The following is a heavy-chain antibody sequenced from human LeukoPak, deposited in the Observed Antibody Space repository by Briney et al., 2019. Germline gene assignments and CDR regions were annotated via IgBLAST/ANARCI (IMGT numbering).Heavy chain of an antibody. Sequence: ASVKVSCKASGGTFSSYAISWVRQAPGQGLEWMGVIRPLSGVTIYAQKFQGRVVLTRDTSTSTVHMELSSLRSEDTAVYYCARQNWNDRNWFDPWGQGTLVTVSS. CDR1: GGTFSSYA. CDR2: IRPLSGVT. V-gene: IGHV1-69*17. CDR3: ARQNWNDRNWFDP. J-gene: IGHJ5*02. D-gene: IGHD1-1*01.